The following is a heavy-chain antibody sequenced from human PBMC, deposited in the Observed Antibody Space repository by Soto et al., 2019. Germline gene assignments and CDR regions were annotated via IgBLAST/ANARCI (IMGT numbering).Heavy chain of an antibody. J-gene: IGHJ6*02. D-gene: IGHD3-3*01. CDR3: ASIRYYDFWSGYYLRYYYGMDV. Sequence: SDTLSLTCAVYGGSFSGYYWSWIRQPPGKGLEWIGEINHSGSTNYNPSLKSRVTISVDTSKNQFSLKLSSVTAADTAVYYCASIRYYDFWSGYYLRYYYGMDVWGQGTTVT. CDR1: GGSFSGYY. CDR2: INHSGST. V-gene: IGHV4-34*01.